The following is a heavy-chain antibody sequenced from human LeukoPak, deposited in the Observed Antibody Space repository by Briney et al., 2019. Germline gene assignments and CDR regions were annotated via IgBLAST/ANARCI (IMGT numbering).Heavy chain of an antibody. CDR1: GFTFRSYW. D-gene: IGHD2-2*01. CDR3: ARGPHCISTSCYVVFDI. J-gene: IGHJ3*02. V-gene: IGHV3-74*01. CDR2: INSDGSGT. Sequence: GGSLRLSCAASGFTFRSYWMQWVRQVPGKGLVWVSRINSDGSGTTYADSVKGRFTISRDNAKNTLFLQMNSLRVEDTAVYYCARGPHCISTSCYVVFDIWGQGTMVTVSS.